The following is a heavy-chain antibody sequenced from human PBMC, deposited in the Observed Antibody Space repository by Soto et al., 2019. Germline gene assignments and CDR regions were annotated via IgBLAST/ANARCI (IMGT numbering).Heavy chain of an antibody. Sequence: SVKVSCKASGGTFSSYAISWVRQAPGQGLEWMGGIIPIFGTANYAQKFQGRVTITADESTSTAYMELSSLRPEDTAVYYCARDSHQGNGGSYPFDYWGQGTLVTVSS. D-gene: IGHD1-26*01. J-gene: IGHJ4*02. CDR3: ARDSHQGNGGSYPFDY. V-gene: IGHV1-69*13. CDR1: GGTFSSYA. CDR2: IIPIFGTA.